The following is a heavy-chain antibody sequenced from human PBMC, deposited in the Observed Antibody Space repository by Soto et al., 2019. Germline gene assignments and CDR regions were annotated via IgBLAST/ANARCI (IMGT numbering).Heavy chain of an antibody. J-gene: IGHJ4*02. CDR2: IWYDGSNK. V-gene: IGHV3-33*01. Sequence: QVQLVESGGGVVQPGRSLRLSCAASGFTFSSYGMHWVRQAPGKGLEWVAVIWYDGSNKYYADSVKGRFTISRDNSKNTLYLHMNSLRGEDTAVYYCARDRYSSGWYDLDYWGQGTLVTVSS. CDR1: GFTFSSYG. D-gene: IGHD6-19*01. CDR3: ARDRYSSGWYDLDY.